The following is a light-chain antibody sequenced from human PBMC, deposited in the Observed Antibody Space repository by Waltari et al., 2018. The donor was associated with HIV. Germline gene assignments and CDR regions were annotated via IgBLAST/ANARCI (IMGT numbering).Light chain of an antibody. J-gene: IGLJ3*02. V-gene: IGLV1-40*01. Sequence: QSVLTQPPSVSGAPRQTISISCTGSSSNIGAGYDVHWYQQLPRTAPKLLIYGNNNRPSGVPDRFSGSKSGTSASMSITGLQAEDEADYYCQSYDSSLGDWVFGGGTTLTVL. CDR2: GNN. CDR3: QSYDSSLGDWV. CDR1: SSNIGAGYD.